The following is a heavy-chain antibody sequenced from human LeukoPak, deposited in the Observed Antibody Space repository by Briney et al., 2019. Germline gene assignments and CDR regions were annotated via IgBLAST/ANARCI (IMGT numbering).Heavy chain of an antibody. CDR3: ARLSDY. CDR2: INYSGNI. V-gene: IGHV4-39*01. CDR1: GGSISSSSYY. J-gene: IGHJ4*02. Sequence: SETLSLTCTVSGGSISSSSYYWGWIRQPPGKGLEWIGSINYSGNIYYNPSLNSRVTISVDTSKTQFSLKLSSVTAADTAVYYCARLSDYWGQGTLVTVSS.